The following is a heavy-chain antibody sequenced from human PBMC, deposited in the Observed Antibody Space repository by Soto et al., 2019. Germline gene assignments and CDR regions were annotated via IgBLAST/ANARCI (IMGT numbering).Heavy chain of an antibody. CDR3: MRQLGVDADNWLHP. V-gene: IGHV5-51*01. CDR2: IYPGDSDT. Sequence: RGESLKISCVGSGYSFTSNWIGWVRQMPGKGLEWMGIIYPGDSDTRYSPSFQGQVTISADKSINTAYLQWSSLRASDTAMYYCMRQLGVDADNWLHPWGQGTLVTVSS. J-gene: IGHJ5*02. D-gene: IGHD2-8*01. CDR1: GYSFTSNW.